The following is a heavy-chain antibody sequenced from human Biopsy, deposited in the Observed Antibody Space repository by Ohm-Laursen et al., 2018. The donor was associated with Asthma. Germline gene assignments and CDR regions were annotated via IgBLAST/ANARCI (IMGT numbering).Heavy chain of an antibody. V-gene: IGHV1-3*01. D-gene: IGHD3-9*01. CDR1: GYTFTSYA. CDR2: INAGNGNT. Sequence: ASVKVSCNASGYTFTSYALHWVRQAPGQRLEWMGWINAGNGNTKYSQKFQCRVTITRDTSASTAYMELSSLRSEDTAVYYCARTYYDFLTGQVNDAFDIWGQGTMVTVSS. CDR3: ARTYYDFLTGQVNDAFDI. J-gene: IGHJ3*02.